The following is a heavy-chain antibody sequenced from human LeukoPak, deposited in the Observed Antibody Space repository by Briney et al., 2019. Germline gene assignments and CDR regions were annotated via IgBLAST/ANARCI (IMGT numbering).Heavy chain of an antibody. J-gene: IGHJ4*02. CDR3: ARRCGSTSYYRY. V-gene: IGHV4-39*01. CDR2: IYNSGST. D-gene: IGHD2-2*01. CDR1: GDSISSSSYY. Sequence: PSETLSLTCTVSGDSISSSSYYWGWIRQPPGKGLEWIGNIYNSGSTYYNPSLKSRVTISVDTSKNQFSLKLSSVTAADTAVYYCARRCGSTSYYRYWGQGTLVTVSS.